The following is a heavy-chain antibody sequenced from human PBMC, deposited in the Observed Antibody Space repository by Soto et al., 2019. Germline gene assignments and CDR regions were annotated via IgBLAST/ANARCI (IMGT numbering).Heavy chain of an antibody. CDR2: INPSGVST. D-gene: IGHD4-17*01. V-gene: IGHV1-46*03. Sequence: QVQLVQSGAEVKKPGASVKVSCKASGFTFTSYYMHWVRQAPGQGLEWMGIINPSGVSTSYAQKFQGRVTMNRDTSTSTVYMDVSSLRSEVTAVYYCARDPGDYGDEGAFDIWGQGTMVTVSS. CDR1: GFTFTSYY. CDR3: ARDPGDYGDEGAFDI. J-gene: IGHJ3*02.